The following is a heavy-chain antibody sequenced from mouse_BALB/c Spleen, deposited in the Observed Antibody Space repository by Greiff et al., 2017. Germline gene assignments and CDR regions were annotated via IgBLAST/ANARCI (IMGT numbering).Heavy chain of an antibody. D-gene: IGHD2-4*01. CDR2: ISTYYGNT. CDR1: SYTFTDYA. V-gene: IGHV1-67*01. CDR3: ARAGDYDYPYAMDY. Sequence: VQLQQSGPELVRPGVSVKISCKGSSYTFTDYAMHWVKQSHAKSLEWIGVISTYYGNTNYNQKFKGKATMTVDKSSSTAYMELARLTSEDSAVYYCARAGDYDYPYAMDYWGQGTSVTVSS. J-gene: IGHJ4*01.